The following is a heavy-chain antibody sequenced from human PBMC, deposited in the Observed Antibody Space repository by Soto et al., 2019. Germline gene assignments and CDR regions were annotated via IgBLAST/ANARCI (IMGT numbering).Heavy chain of an antibody. Sequence: QVHLVQSGAEVKKPGASVKVSCKGSGYAFTTYGITWVRQAPGQGLEWMGWISAHNGNTNYAQKLQCRVTVTRDTSTSTAYMELRSLRSDDTAVYYCARWRYGDYWGQGALVTVSS. D-gene: IGHD1-1*01. J-gene: IGHJ4*02. V-gene: IGHV1-18*01. CDR3: ARWRYGDY. CDR2: ISAHNGNT. CDR1: GYAFTTYG.